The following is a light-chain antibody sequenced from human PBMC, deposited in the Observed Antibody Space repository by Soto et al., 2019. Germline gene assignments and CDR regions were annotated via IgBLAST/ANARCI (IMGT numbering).Light chain of an antibody. CDR3: QQLNAYPYT. Sequence: IQLTQSPSSLSASVGDRVTITCRASQGISSYFAWYLQKPGKAPKVLIYAASTLQNGVPPRFGGSGSGTEVTLTISSLQPEDFATYYCQQLNAYPYTFCQGTQLESK. J-gene: IGKJ2*01. CDR2: AAS. V-gene: IGKV1-9*01. CDR1: QGISSY.